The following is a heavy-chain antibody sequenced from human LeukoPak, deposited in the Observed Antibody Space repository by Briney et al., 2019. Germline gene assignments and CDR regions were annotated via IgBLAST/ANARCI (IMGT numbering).Heavy chain of an antibody. J-gene: IGHJ5*02. CDR1: GGSISSYY. CDR3: ARHRALIAAAPFDP. CDR2: IYTSGST. D-gene: IGHD6-13*01. Sequence: SETLSLTCTVSGGSISSYYWSWIRQPAGKGLEWIGRIYTSGSTNYNPSLKSRVTMSVDTSKNQFSLKLSSVTAADTAVYYCARHRALIAAAPFDPWGQGTLVTVSS. V-gene: IGHV4-4*07.